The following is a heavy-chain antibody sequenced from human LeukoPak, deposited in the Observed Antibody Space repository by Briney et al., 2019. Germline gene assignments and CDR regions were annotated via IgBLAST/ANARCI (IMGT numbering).Heavy chain of an antibody. J-gene: IGHJ3*02. CDR1: GFTFSSYA. CDR3: AKGRYYYDSSGYSLDAFDI. CDR2: ISGSGGST. V-gene: IGHV3-23*01. D-gene: IGHD3-22*01. Sequence: GGSLRLSCAASGFTFSSYAMSWVRQAPGKGLEWVSAISGSGGSTYYADSVKGRFTISRDNSKNTLYLQMNSLRAEDTAVYYCAKGRYYYDSSGYSLDAFDIWGQGTMVTVSS.